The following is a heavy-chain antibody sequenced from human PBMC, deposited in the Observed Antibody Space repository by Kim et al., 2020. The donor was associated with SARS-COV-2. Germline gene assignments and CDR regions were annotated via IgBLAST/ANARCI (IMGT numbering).Heavy chain of an antibody. CDR3: ATAVVVIDAFDI. J-gene: IGHJ3*02. D-gene: IGHD3-22*01. V-gene: IGHV4-30-2*04. Sequence: YHTPPLKSRVTISVDTSKNQFSLKLSSVTAADTAVYYCATAVVVIDAFDIWGQGTMVTVSS.